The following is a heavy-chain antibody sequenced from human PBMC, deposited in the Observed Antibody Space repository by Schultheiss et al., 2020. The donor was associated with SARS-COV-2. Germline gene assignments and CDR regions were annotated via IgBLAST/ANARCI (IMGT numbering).Heavy chain of an antibody. D-gene: IGHD3-9*01. V-gene: IGHV2-70*01. CDR2: IDWDDDK. J-gene: IGHJ6*02. CDR1: GFSLSTSGMC. CDR3: ARIRSDILTGYHYGMDV. Sequence: SGPTLVKPTQTLTLTCTVSGFSLSTSGMCVSWIRQPPGKALEWLALIDWDDDKYYSTSLKTRLTISKDTSKNQVVLTMTNMDPVDTATYYCARIRSDILTGYHYGMDVWGQGTTVTVSS.